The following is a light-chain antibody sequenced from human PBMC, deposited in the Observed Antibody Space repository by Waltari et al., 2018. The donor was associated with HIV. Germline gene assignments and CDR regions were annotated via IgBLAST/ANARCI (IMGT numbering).Light chain of an antibody. CDR2: LNSDGSH. Sequence: QLVLTQSPSASASLGASVKLTCTLSSGHSSYAIAWHQQQPEKGPRYLMKLNSDGSHSKGDGIPDRFSGSSSGAERYPTISSLQSEDEADYYCQTWGTCEVFGGGTKLTVL. CDR1: SGHSSYA. J-gene: IGLJ3*02. CDR3: QTWGTCEV. V-gene: IGLV4-69*01.